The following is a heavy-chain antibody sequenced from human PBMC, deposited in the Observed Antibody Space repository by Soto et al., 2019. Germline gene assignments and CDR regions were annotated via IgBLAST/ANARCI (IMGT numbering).Heavy chain of an antibody. J-gene: IGHJ4*02. CDR3: GGPLWVPANFDS. D-gene: IGHD3-16*01. Sequence: EMQLLQSGGGLVQPGGSLRLSCAASGFTFNNFAMSWVRQVPGLGLEWVASIGGDGLATFYADSVQGRFTISRDNSKNTLFLLMTDPRPGDTAVYFCGGPLWVPANFDSWGQGTLVTVSS. V-gene: IGHV3-23*01. CDR2: IGGDGLAT. CDR1: GFTFNNFA.